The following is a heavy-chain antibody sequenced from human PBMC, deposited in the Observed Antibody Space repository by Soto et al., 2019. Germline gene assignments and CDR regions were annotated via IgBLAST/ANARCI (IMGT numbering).Heavy chain of an antibody. CDR2: MNPNSGNT. CDR3: ARGPYSSGWYATDY. J-gene: IGHJ4*02. V-gene: IGHV1-8*01. CDR1: GYTFTSYD. Sequence: ASVKVSCKASGYTFTSYDINWVRQATGQGLEWMGWMNPNSGNTGYAQKFQGRVTMTRNTSISTAYMELSSLRSEDTAVYYCARGPYSSGWYATDYWGQGTLVTVSS. D-gene: IGHD6-19*01.